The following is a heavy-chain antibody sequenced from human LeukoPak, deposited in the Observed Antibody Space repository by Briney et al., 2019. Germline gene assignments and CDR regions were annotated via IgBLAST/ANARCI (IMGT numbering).Heavy chain of an antibody. V-gene: IGHV3-21*04. CDR2: ISSSSSYI. D-gene: IGHD3-22*01. Sequence: PGGSLRLSCAASGFTFSSYSMNWVRQAPGKGLEWVSSISSSSSYIYYADSVKGRFTISRDNAKNSLYLQMNSLRAEDTAVYYCAKDQPPWYYYDSSGYYGTGYFDYWGQGTLVIVSS. CDR3: AKDQPPWYYYDSSGYYGTGYFDY. CDR1: GFTFSSYS. J-gene: IGHJ4*02.